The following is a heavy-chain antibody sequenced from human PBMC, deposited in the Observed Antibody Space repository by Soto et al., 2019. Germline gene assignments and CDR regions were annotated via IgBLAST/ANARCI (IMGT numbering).Heavy chain of an antibody. CDR2: IFHSGSS. Sequence: SETLSLTYTVSGGSVTGFYWSWIRQPPGKRLEWIGYIFHSGSSNYNPSLKSRVTISVDTSKSQVSLRLTSVTAADTAVYYGARAPGLAVAHINCWGGGPLVTFSS. CDR3: ARAPGLAVAHINC. V-gene: IGHV4-59*02. D-gene: IGHD6-19*01. J-gene: IGHJ4*02. CDR1: GGSVTGFY.